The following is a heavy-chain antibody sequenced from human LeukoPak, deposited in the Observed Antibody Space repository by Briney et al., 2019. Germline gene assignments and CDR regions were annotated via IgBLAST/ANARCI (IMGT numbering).Heavy chain of an antibody. Sequence: ASVKVSCKASGYTFTGYYMQWERQAPGQGLEWMGWISPNSDATNYAQKFQGRVTMTRDTSVSTAYMELTRLRSDDTAVYYCAREGIAGNWFDPWGQGTLVTVSS. V-gene: IGHV1-2*02. CDR3: AREGIAGNWFDP. CDR1: GYTFTGYY. CDR2: ISPNSDAT. J-gene: IGHJ5*02. D-gene: IGHD6-13*01.